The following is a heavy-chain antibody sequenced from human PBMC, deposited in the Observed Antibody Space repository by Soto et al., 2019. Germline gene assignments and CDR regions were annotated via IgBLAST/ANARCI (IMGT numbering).Heavy chain of an antibody. J-gene: IGHJ6*02. CDR1: GDTFKNCV. D-gene: IGHD3-10*01. Sequence: QVQVVQSGVEVRRPGSSVKVSCKASGDTFKNCVISWVRQAPGQGLEWMGGIIPLFGTTDFAQRFQGRITITTDESTTTAYMELSRLRSEGTATYYCATELGFGKLSVVWGQGTTVIGSS. CDR3: ATELGFGKLSVV. V-gene: IGHV1-69*01. CDR2: IIPLFGTT.